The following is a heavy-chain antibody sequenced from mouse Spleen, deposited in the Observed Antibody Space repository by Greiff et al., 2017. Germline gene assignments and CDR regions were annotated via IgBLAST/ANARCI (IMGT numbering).Heavy chain of an antibody. Sequence: VQEVESGPGLVAPSQSLSITCTVSGFSLTSYGVDWVRQSPGKGLEWLGVIWGGGSTNYNSALKSRLSISKDNSKSQVFLKMNSLQTDDTAMYYCASEGIGDYYAMDYWGQGTSVTVSS. CDR1: GFSLTSYG. J-gene: IGHJ4*01. CDR2: IWGGGST. D-gene: IGHD3-1*01. CDR3: ASEGIGDYYAMDY. V-gene: IGHV2-6*01.